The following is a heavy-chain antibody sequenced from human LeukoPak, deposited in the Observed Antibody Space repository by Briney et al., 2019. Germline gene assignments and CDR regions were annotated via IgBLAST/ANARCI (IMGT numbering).Heavy chain of an antibody. CDR3: ARDLLDYYDSSGYDAFDI. Sequence: SVKVSCKVSGYTLTELSMHWVRQAPGQGLEWMGGIIPIFGTANYAQKFQGRVTITADESTSTAYMELSSLRSEDTAVYYCARDLLDYYDSSGYDAFDIWGQGTMVTVSS. J-gene: IGHJ3*02. D-gene: IGHD3-22*01. V-gene: IGHV1-69*13. CDR2: IIPIFGTA. CDR1: GYTLTELS.